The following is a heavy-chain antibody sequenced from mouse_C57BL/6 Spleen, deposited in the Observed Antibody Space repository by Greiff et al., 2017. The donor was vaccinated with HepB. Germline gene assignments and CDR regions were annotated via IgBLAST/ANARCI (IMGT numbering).Heavy chain of an antibody. D-gene: IGHD1-1*01. V-gene: IGHV1-5*01. CDR3: TRDITTVLRRGYFDV. J-gene: IGHJ1*03. Sequence: EVQLQQSGTVLARPGASVKMSCKTSGYTFTSYWMHWVKQRPGQGLEWIGAIYPGNSDTSYNQKFKGKAKLTAVTSASTAYMELSSLTNEDSAVYYCTRDITTVLRRGYFDVWGTGTTVTVSS. CDR2: IYPGNSDT. CDR1: GYTFTSYW.